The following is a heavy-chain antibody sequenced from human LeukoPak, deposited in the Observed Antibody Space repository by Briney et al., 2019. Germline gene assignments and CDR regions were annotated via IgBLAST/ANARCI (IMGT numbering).Heavy chain of an antibody. CDR2: INPNSGGT. Sequence: ASVKVSCKASGYTFTGYYMHWVRQAPGQGLERMGRINPNSGGTNYAQKFQGRVTMTRDTSISTAYMELSRLRSDDTAVYYCARELLRFLEWPFYYYYYGMDVWGQGTTVTVSS. V-gene: IGHV1-2*06. J-gene: IGHJ6*02. D-gene: IGHD3-3*01. CDR1: GYTFTGYY. CDR3: ARELLRFLEWPFYYYYYGMDV.